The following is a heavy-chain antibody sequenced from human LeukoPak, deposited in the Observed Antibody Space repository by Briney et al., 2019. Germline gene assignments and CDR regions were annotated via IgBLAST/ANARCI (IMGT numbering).Heavy chain of an antibody. CDR2: ISYDGSNK. CDR1: GFTFNTYG. Sequence: GRSLRLSCAASGFTFNTYGMHWVRQAPGKGLEWVAVISYDGSNKYYADSVKGRFTISRDNSKNTLYMQMNSLRAEDTAVYYCARDLDYGGKGLDYWGQGTLVTVSS. D-gene: IGHD4-23*01. CDR3: ARDLDYGGKGLDY. V-gene: IGHV3-30*03. J-gene: IGHJ4*02.